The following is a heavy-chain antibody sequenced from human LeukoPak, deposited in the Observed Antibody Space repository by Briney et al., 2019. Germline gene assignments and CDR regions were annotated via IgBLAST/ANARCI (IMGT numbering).Heavy chain of an antibody. V-gene: IGHV3-7*01. D-gene: IGHD4-17*01. Sequence: GGCLRVSCPASGCTFSSYWMSGVRQAPGKGRNWVANIKQDGSENYYVDSVKGRFTISRDNAKNSLYLQMNSLRAEDTAVYYCAKDYGETKSAFDYWGQGTLVTVSS. CDR2: IKQDGSEN. CDR1: GCTFSSYW. CDR3: AKDYGETKSAFDY. J-gene: IGHJ4*02.